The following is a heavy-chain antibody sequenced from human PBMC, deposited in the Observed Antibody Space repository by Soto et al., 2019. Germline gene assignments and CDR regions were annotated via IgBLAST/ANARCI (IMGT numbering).Heavy chain of an antibody. D-gene: IGHD1-26*01. J-gene: IGHJ6*02. CDR1: GGTFSRFA. Sequence: SVKVSCKASGGTFSRFAFTWVRQAPGQGLEWMGGIIPIFGTAKYAQKFQGRVTITADESTGTAYMELSSLRSDDTAVYYCAREEWVGTTQLYYYYGLDVWGQGTTVTVYS. CDR2: IIPIFGTA. V-gene: IGHV1-69*13. CDR3: AREEWVGTTQLYYYYGLDV.